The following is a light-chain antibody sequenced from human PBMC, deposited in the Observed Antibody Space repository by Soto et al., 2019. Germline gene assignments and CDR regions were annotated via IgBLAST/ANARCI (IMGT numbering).Light chain of an antibody. Sequence: QSVLTQPAAVSGSPGQSITISCTGTSSDVGSYNLVSWYQQHPGKAPKLMIYEGSKRPSGASYRFSGSKSGNTASLTISGLQAEDEADYYCCSYAGSSTFVFGTGTKVTV. CDR2: EGS. CDR1: SSDVGSYNL. V-gene: IGLV2-23*01. J-gene: IGLJ1*01. CDR3: CSYAGSSTFV.